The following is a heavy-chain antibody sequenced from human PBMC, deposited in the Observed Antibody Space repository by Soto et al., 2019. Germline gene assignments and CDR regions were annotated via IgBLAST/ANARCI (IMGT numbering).Heavy chain of an antibody. CDR1: GFTFSSYG. CDR2: ISYDGSNK. Sequence: QVQLVESGGGVVQPGRSLRLSCAASGFTFSSYGMHWVRQAPGKGLEWVAVISYDGSNKYYADSVKGRFTISRDNSKNTLYLQMNSLRAEDTAVYYCAKDTWVVAATSRVPDFDYWGQGTLVTVSS. J-gene: IGHJ4*02. V-gene: IGHV3-30*18. D-gene: IGHD2-15*01. CDR3: AKDTWVVAATSRVPDFDY.